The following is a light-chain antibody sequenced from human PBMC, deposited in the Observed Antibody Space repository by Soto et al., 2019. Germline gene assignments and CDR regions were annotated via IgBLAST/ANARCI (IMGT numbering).Light chain of an antibody. V-gene: IGKV3-20*01. Sequence: EIVLTQSPGTLSLSPGERATLSCRASQSLSTNSLAWYQQKPGQTPRLLIYAASTRDTDIPDRFNGSGSGTDFALTISRLEPEDFALYYCQQYVTSSPWTFGQGTKVEIK. J-gene: IGKJ1*01. CDR2: AAS. CDR3: QQYVTSSPWT. CDR1: QSLSTNS.